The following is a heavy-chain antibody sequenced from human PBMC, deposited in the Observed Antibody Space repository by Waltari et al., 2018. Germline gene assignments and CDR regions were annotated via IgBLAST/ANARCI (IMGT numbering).Heavy chain of an antibody. CDR1: DYPVITTY. CDR3: ASGPGWLSH. Sequence: EVQLVEAGGALIQPGGSLRLSCTVSDYPVITTYMTWVRQPPGKGLEGVSVFYSGGTTDYADSVKGRFTISRDDRKKTLYLQMNSLRAEDAAVYYCASGPGWLSHWGQGTLVTVSS. V-gene: IGHV3-53*01. CDR2: FYSGGTT. J-gene: IGHJ1*01. D-gene: IGHD5-12*01.